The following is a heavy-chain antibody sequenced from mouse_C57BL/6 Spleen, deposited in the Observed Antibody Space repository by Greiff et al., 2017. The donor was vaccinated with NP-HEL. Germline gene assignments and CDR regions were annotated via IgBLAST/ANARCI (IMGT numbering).Heavy chain of an antibody. D-gene: IGHD1-1*01. J-gene: IGHJ3*01. Sequence: EVMLVESGGGLVKPGGSLKLSCAASGFTFSSYTMSWVRQTPEKRLEWVATISGGGGNTYYPDSVKGRFTISRDNAKNTLYLQMSSLRSEDTALYYCARVYYGSLAYWGQGTLVTVSA. CDR3: ARVYYGSLAY. CDR2: ISGGGGNT. CDR1: GFTFSSYT. V-gene: IGHV5-9*01.